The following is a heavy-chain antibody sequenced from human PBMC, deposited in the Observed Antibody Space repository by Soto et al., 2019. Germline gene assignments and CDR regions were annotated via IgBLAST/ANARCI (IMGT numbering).Heavy chain of an antibody. CDR1: GFTFSSYA. Sequence: QVQLVESGGGVVQPGRSLRLSCAASGFTFSSYAMHWVRQAPGKGLEWVAVISSDGSNKYYADSGKGRFTISRDNSKNTLYLPRSCLRAEATAVYYCAREGGYSYGGYYFDYLGQGTLVTVSS. CDR2: ISSDGSNK. V-gene: IGHV3-30-3*01. J-gene: IGHJ4*02. D-gene: IGHD5-18*01. CDR3: AREGGYSYGGYYFDY.